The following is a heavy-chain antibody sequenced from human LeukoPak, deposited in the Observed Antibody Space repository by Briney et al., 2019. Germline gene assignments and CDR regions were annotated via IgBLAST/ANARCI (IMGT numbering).Heavy chain of an antibody. CDR1: GFTFDDYA. Sequence: PGGSLRLSCAASGFTFDDYAMHWVRQAPGKGLEWVSLISGDGGSTYYADSVKGRFTISRDNSKNTLYLQMNSLRVEDTAQYFCARDPNGGYIGAFEFWGQGTGVTVSS. CDR2: ISGDGGST. V-gene: IGHV3-43*02. D-gene: IGHD5-12*01. CDR3: ARDPNGGYIGAFEF. J-gene: IGHJ3*01.